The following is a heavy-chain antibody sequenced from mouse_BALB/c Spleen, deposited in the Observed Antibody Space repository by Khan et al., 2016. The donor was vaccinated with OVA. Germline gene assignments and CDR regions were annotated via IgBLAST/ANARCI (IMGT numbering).Heavy chain of an antibody. V-gene: IGHV3-2*02. D-gene: IGHD2-3*01. CDR2: ISYSGST. J-gene: IGHJ4*01. Sequence: EVELVESGPGLVKPSQSLYLTCTVTGYSITSDYAWNWNRQFPGNKLEWMGYISYSGSTNYNPAFKSRISITRDTSKNQFFLQLNSVTTEDTATYYCARDGSRYNYAMDYWGQGTSVTVSS. CDR1: GYSITSDYA. CDR3: ARDGSRYNYAMDY.